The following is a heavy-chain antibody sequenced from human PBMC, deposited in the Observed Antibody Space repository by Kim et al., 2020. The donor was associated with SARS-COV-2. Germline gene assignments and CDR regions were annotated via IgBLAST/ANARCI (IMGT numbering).Heavy chain of an antibody. CDR3: ASTGVGAVGWFDP. D-gene: IGHD1-26*01. Sequence: SETLSLTCSVSGGAIRGYYWTWIRQPPGKRLEWIGYVYHTGNTNYNPSLRGRVTISLDTSKRQFSLTLTSVTAADTAAYYCASTGVGAVGWFDPWGQGTLVSVSS. CDR2: VYHTGNT. J-gene: IGHJ5*02. CDR1: GGAIRGYY. V-gene: IGHV4-59*01.